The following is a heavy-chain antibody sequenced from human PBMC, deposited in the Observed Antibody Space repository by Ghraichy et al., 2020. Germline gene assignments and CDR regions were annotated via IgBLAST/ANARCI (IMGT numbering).Heavy chain of an antibody. V-gene: IGHV1-18*01. CDR3: ARDDIGIVVRPGGDY. J-gene: IGHJ4*02. CDR2: ISPYNGNT. Sequence: ASVKVSCKASGYTFTRYGISWVRQSPGQGLEWMGWISPYNGNTNIAQKFQDRVTMTTDTSTTTGYMELMDLTSDDTAVYYCARDDIGIVVRPGGDYWGQGTLVTVSS. D-gene: IGHD2/OR15-2a*01. CDR1: GYTFTRYG.